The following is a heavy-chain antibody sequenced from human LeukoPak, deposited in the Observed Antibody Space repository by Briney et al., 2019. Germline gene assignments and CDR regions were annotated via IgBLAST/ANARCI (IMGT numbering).Heavy chain of an antibody. J-gene: IGHJ3*02. Sequence: ASVKVSCKASGYTFTSYGISWVRQAPGQGLEWMGWISAYNGNTNYAQKLQGRVTMTTDTSTSTAYMELSSLRSEDTAVYYCARGLRYNWNQYSPDAFDIWGQGTMVTVSS. CDR2: ISAYNGNT. V-gene: IGHV1-18*01. CDR1: GYTFTSYG. CDR3: ARGLRYNWNQYSPDAFDI. D-gene: IGHD1-20*01.